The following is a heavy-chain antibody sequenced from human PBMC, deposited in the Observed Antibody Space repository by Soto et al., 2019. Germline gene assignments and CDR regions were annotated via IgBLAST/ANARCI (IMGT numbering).Heavy chain of an antibody. CDR3: ARVRIDMITFGGVIANTYYFDY. V-gene: IGHV4-59*01. J-gene: IGHJ4*02. Sequence: TSETLALTCTVSGGSISSYYWSWILQPPGKGLEWIGYIYYSGSTNYNPSLKSRVTISVDTSKNQFSLKLSSVTAADTAVYYCARVRIDMITFGGVIANTYYFDYWGQGTLVTVS. CDR2: IYYSGST. D-gene: IGHD3-16*02. CDR1: GGSISSYY.